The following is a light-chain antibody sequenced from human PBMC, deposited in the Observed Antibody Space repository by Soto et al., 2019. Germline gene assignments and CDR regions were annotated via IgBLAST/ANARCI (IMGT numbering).Light chain of an antibody. CDR1: QSVSSN. J-gene: IGKJ1*01. Sequence: EIVMTQSPATLSVSPGERATLSCRASQSVSSNLAWYQQKPGQAPRLLIYGASTRATGIPARFSGSGSGTEFTLTISSLKSEDFAVYYCQQYNNWPPGVTFGQGTKVEIK. CDR3: QQYNNWPPGVT. CDR2: GAS. V-gene: IGKV3-15*01.